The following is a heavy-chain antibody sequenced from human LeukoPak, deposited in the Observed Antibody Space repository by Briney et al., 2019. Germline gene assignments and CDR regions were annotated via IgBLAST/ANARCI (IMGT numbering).Heavy chain of an antibody. CDR1: GLHFSGTA. CDR3: AKDGAQYSSGPECDP. D-gene: IGHD6-19*01. Sequence: PGGSLRLSCAASGLHFSGTAMSWVRQAPGKGLEWVSAISHDGMNASYADSVKGRFTISRDNSKKTVSLEMSSLTAADTGVYYCAKDGAQYSSGPECDPRGQGALVTVSP. J-gene: IGHJ5*02. V-gene: IGHV3-23*01. CDR2: ISHDGMNA.